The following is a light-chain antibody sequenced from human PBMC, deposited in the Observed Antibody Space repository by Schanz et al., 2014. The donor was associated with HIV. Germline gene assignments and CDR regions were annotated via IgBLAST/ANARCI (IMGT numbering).Light chain of an antibody. V-gene: IGLV2-14*03. Sequence: QSVLTQPASVSGSLGQSITISCTGTSRDIGGWNYVSWYQQHPGQAPKLLIYDVTYRPSGISNRFSGSKSGYTASLTISGLQADDEADYYCSSYTTSSTLVFGGGTKLTVL. CDR1: SRDIGGWNY. J-gene: IGLJ2*01. CDR3: SSYTTSSTLV. CDR2: DVT.